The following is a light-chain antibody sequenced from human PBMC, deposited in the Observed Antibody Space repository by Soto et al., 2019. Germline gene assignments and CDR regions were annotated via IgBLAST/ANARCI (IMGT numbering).Light chain of an antibody. Sequence: QSALTQPASVSGSPGQSITISCTGTSSDLGGYNYVSWYQHHPGKAPKLMIYQVSNRPSGVSNRVSGSKSGNTASLTISGLQAEDEADYYCCSYTSSSPYVFGTGTKLTVL. CDR3: CSYTSSSPYV. J-gene: IGLJ1*01. CDR1: SSDLGGYNY. V-gene: IGLV2-14*01. CDR2: QVS.